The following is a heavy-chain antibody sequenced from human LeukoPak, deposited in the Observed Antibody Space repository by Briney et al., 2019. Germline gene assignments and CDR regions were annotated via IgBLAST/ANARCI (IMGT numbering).Heavy chain of an antibody. J-gene: IGHJ4*02. CDR1: GFTLSDYY. CDR2: ISGGSSTI. Sequence: GGSLRLSCAASGFTLSDYYMSWIRQAPGKGLEWVSYISGGSSTIYYADSLKGRFTVSRDNAKNSLYLLMNSLRAEDTAVYYCARRGSGRHFDFWGQGTLVTVSS. V-gene: IGHV3-11*01. CDR3: ARRGSGRHFDF. D-gene: IGHD2-15*01.